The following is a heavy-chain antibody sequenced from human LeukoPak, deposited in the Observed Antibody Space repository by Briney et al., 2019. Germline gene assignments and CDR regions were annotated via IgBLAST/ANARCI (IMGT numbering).Heavy chain of an antibody. J-gene: IGHJ4*02. V-gene: IGHV3-15*06. Sequence: GGSLRLSCAASGFIFSNGWMSWVRQAPGKGLEWVARVKSRVNGGTTNYAAPVQGRFTISRGDSKNALFLQMNSLKTEDTAVYYCTPEGDWALVYWGQGTLVTVSS. CDR1: GFIFSNGW. CDR2: VKSRVNGGTT. CDR3: TPEGDWALVY. D-gene: IGHD3-9*01.